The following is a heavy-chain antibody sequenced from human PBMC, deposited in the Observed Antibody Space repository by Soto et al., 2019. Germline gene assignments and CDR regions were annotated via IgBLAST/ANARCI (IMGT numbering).Heavy chain of an antibody. D-gene: IGHD3-22*01. Sequence: PRASVKVSCKASGYTFTSYGISWVRQAPGQGLEWMGWISAYNGNTNYAQKLQGRVTMTTDTSTSTAYMELRSLRSDDTAMYYCARGGYYYDSSGHGPVQHWGQGTLVTVSS. V-gene: IGHV1-18*01. J-gene: IGHJ1*01. CDR1: GYTFTSYG. CDR3: ARGGYYYDSSGHGPVQH. CDR2: ISAYNGNT.